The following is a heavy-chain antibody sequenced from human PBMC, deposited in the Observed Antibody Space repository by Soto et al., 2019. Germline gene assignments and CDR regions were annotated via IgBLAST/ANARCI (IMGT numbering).Heavy chain of an antibody. CDR3: TTSSVVVTARALVC. V-gene: IGHV3-73*02. CDR1: GFTFSGSA. CDR2: IRSKANSYAT. J-gene: IGHJ4*02. D-gene: IGHD2-21*02. Sequence: EVQLVESGGGLIQPGGSLKLSCAASGFTFSGSAMHWVRQASGKGLEWVGRIRSKANSYATAYAASVKGRFTISRDDSKNTAYLQMNSLKTEDTAVYYCTTSSVVVTARALVCWGQGTLVTVSS.